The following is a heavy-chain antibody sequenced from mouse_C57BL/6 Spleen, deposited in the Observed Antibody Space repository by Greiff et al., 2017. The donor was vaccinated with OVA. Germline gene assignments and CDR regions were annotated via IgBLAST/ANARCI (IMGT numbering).Heavy chain of an antibody. CDR3: AIAYDYDTYYYDMDD. D-gene: IGHD2-4*01. V-gene: IGHV5-6*01. Sequence: EVKLMESGGDLVKPGGSLKLSCAASGFTFSSYGMSWVRQTPDKRLEWVATISSGGSYTYYPDSVKGRFTISRDNAKNTLYLQMSSVKSEDTAIYYCAIAYDYDTYYYDMDDWGKGTSVTVSS. CDR2: ISSGGSYT. CDR1: GFTFSSYG. J-gene: IGHJ4*01.